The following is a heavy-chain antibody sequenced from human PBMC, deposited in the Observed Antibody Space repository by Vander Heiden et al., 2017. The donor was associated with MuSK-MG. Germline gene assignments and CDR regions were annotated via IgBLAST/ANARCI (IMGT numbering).Heavy chain of an antibody. J-gene: IGHJ1*01. CDR3: AKVLVSSSWWGNYFQH. CDR1: GFAFSSYA. D-gene: IGHD6-13*01. CDR2: ISGSGGSK. V-gene: IGHV3-23*01. Sequence: ELQLLESGGGLVQPGGSLSLSCAASGFAFSSYAMSWVRQAPGKGLEWVSAISGSGGSKYYADSVKGRFTISRDNSKNTLYLKMNSMRAEETAVYYCAKVLVSSSWWGNYFQHWGQGTMVTVYS.